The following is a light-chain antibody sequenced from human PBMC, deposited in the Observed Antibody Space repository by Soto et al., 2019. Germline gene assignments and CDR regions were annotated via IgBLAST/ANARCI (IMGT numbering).Light chain of an antibody. V-gene: IGKV1-39*01. CDR2: AAS. J-gene: IGKJ1*01. CDR3: QQSYITPWT. Sequence: DIQMTQSPSSLSTSVGDRVTITCRASQSITDYLNWYQQKPGGVPKLLIYAASRLQSGVPSRFSGSGFGTDFTLTISSLQPEDFATYYCQQSYITPWTFGQGTKVEI. CDR1: QSITDY.